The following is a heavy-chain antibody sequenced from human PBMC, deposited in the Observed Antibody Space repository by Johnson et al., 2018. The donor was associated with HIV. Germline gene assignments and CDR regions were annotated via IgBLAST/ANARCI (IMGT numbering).Heavy chain of an antibody. Sequence: VQLVESGGGLIQPGGSLRLSCAASGFIVSSNYMSWVRQAPGKGLAWVSVVYSDGITFYADSVKARFTISRDKFKNTLYLQMNSLRAEDTALYYCASSRDGYKGDNAFDIWGQGTMVTVSS. J-gene: IGHJ3*02. V-gene: IGHV3-53*01. CDR1: GFIVSSNY. CDR3: ASSRDGYKGDNAFDI. CDR2: VYSDGIT. D-gene: IGHD5-24*01.